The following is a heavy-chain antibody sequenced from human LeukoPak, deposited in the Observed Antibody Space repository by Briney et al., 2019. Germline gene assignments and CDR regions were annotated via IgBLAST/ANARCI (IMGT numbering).Heavy chain of an antibody. CDR1: GFTFSDYY. J-gene: IGHJ3*02. CDR3: ARDEGDYGDYAFDI. V-gene: IGHV3-11*01. CDR2: ISSSGSTI. D-gene: IGHD4-17*01. Sequence: PGGSLRLSCAASGFTFSDYYMSWIRQAPGKGLEWVSYISSSGSTIYYADSVKGRFTVSGDNAKNSLYLQMNSLRAEDTAVYYCARDEGDYGDYAFDIWGQGTMVTVSS.